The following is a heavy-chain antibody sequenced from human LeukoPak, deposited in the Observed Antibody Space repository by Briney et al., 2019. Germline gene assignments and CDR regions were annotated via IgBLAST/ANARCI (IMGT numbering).Heavy chain of an antibody. J-gene: IGHJ4*02. CDR3: ARSYYYDSSGTPFDY. CDR2: IWYYGSNK. Sequence: GGSLRLSCAASGFTFSSYGMHWVRQAPGKGLEWVAVIWYYGSNKYYADSVKGRFTISRDNSKNTLYLQMNSLRAEDTAVYYCARSYYYDSSGTPFDYWGQGTLVTVSS. CDR1: GFTFSSYG. D-gene: IGHD3-22*01. V-gene: IGHV3-33*01.